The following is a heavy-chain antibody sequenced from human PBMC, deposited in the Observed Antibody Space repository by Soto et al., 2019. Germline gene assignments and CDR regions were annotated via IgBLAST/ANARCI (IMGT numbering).Heavy chain of an antibody. CDR3: ARGVGGVLRYFDWLPYLCYYGMGV. V-gene: IGHV1-8*01. CDR2: MNPNSGNT. D-gene: IGHD3-9*01. Sequence: ASVKVCCKASGYTFTSYDINWVRQATGQGLEWMGWMNPNSGNTGYAQKFQGRVTMTRNTSISTAYMELSSLRSEDTAVYYCARGVGGVLRYFDWLPYLCYYGMGVCGEGPTFPASS. CDR1: GYTFTSYD. J-gene: IGHJ6*02.